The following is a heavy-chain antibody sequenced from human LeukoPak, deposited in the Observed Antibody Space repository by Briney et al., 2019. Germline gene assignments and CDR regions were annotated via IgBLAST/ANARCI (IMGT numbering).Heavy chain of an antibody. J-gene: IGHJ6*04. Sequence: SVKVSCRASGGTFSSYAISWVRQAPGQGLEWMGGIIPIFGTANYAQKFQGRVTITADESTSTAYMELSSLRSEDTAVYYCATNRYSYYYYGMDVWGKGTTVTVSS. CDR3: ATNRYSYYYYGMDV. V-gene: IGHV1-69*01. D-gene: IGHD5-18*01. CDR1: GGTFSSYA. CDR2: IIPIFGTA.